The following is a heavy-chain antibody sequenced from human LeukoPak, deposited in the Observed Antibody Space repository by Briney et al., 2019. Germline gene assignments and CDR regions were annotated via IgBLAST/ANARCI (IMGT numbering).Heavy chain of an antibody. J-gene: IGHJ4*02. CDR2: IKLDGSEK. CDR1: EFTFGKYW. V-gene: IGHV3-7*03. CDR3: ARDQYDTWSRRGNFDS. D-gene: IGHD3-3*01. Sequence: GGSLRLSCVASEFTFGKYWMSWVRQAPGKGLEWVANIKLDGSEKNYVDSVKGRFTISRDNTKNSLYLQMNSLRAEDTAVFYCARDQYDTWSRRGNFDSWGQGTLVIVSS.